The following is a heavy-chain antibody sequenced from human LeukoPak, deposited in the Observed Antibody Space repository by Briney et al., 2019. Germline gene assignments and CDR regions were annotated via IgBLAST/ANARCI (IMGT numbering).Heavy chain of an antibody. V-gene: IGHV3-74*01. CDR3: AKGNWFDAFDI. CDR2: INSDGSST. J-gene: IGHJ3*02. CDR1: GFTFSSYW. Sequence: GGSLRLSCTASGFTFSSYWMHWVRQAPGKGLVWVSRINSDGSSTRYADSVKGRFTISRDNAKNTLYLQMNSLRAEDTAVYYCAKGNWFDAFDIWGQGTMVTVSS. D-gene: IGHD3-9*01.